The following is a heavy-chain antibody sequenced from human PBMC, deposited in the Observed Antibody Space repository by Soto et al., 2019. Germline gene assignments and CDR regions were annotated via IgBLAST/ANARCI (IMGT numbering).Heavy chain of an antibody. Sequence: GGSLRLSWAGSGFTFSSYAMSLVRQAPGKGLEWVSGISDSDGSTYYADSVKGRFTISRDNSKNTLYLQANSLRAEDTAVYYCAKGQTGGNGMGLFDPWGQGTLVTVSS. CDR2: ISDSDGST. V-gene: IGHV3-23*01. J-gene: IGHJ5*02. CDR3: AKGQTGGNGMGLFDP. CDR1: GFTFSSYA. D-gene: IGHD2-8*02.